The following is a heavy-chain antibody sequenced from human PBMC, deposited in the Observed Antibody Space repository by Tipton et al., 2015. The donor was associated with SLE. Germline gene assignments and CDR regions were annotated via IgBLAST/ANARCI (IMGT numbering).Heavy chain of an antibody. CDR2: IRYDGSNK. CDR1: GFTFSSYG. Sequence: SLRLSCAASGFTFSSYGMHWVRQAPGKGLEWVAFIRYDGSNKYYADSVKGRFTISRDNSKNTLYLQMNSLRAEDTAVYYCAKDRQPIVIKEWDAFDIWGQGTMVTVSS. J-gene: IGHJ3*02. D-gene: IGHD2/OR15-2a*01. CDR3: AKDRQPIVIKEWDAFDI. V-gene: IGHV3-30*02.